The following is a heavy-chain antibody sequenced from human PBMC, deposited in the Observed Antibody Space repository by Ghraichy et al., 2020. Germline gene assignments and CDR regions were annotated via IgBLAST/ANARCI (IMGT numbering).Heavy chain of an antibody. Sequence: SETLSLTCTVSGGSITSGGHYWGWFRQPPGKGLEWMGYIYSDGKNYINKSLKSRLIVSLDTPKNQFSLELKSVTAADTAVYFCARGFYGGVPDNWGQGTRVIVSS. CDR1: GGSITSGGHY. CDR3: ARGFYGGVPDN. J-gene: IGHJ4*02. V-gene: IGHV4-31*03. CDR2: IYSDGKN. D-gene: IGHD4-23*01.